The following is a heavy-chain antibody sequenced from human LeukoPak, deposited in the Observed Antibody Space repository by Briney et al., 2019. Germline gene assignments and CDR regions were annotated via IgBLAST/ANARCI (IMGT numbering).Heavy chain of an antibody. D-gene: IGHD6-19*01. CDR2: INTNTGNP. J-gene: IGHJ6*03. CDR1: GYTFTSYA. V-gene: IGHV7-4-1*02. Sequence: GASVKVSCKASGYTFTSYAMNWVRQAPGQGLEWMGWINTNTGNPTYAQGFTGRFVFSLDTSVSTAYLQISSLKAEDTAVYYCARGYSSGWETYYYYYMDVWGKGTTVTVSS. CDR3: ARGYSSGWETYYYYYMDV.